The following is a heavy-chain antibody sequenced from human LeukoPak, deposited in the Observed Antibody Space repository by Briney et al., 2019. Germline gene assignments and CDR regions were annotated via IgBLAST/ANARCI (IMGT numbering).Heavy chain of an antibody. CDR2: INPNSGGT. J-gene: IGHJ4*02. CDR1: GYTFTGDY. CDR3: ARMFGGNSGY. V-gene: IGHV1-2*02. Sequence: RASVKVSCKASGYTFTGDYMHWVRRAPGQGLEWMGWINPNSGGTNYAQKFQGRVTMTRDTSISTAYMELSRLRSDDTAVYYCARMFGGNSGYWGQGTLVTVSS. D-gene: IGHD3-10*02.